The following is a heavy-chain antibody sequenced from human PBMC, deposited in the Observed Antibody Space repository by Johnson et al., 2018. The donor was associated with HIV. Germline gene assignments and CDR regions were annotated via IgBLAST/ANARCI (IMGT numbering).Heavy chain of an antibody. V-gene: IGHV3-30-3*01. CDR2: ISYDGSNK. CDR3: AREGGLTGAFDI. J-gene: IGHJ3*02. CDR1: EFTFSRFA. D-gene: IGHD3-16*01. Sequence: QVQLVESGGGVVRPGRSLRLSCAACEFTFSRFAMHWVRQAPGKGLEWVAVISYDGSNKYYADSVKGRFTISRDNSKNTLYLQMNSLRAEDTAVYYCAREGGLTGAFDIWGQGTMVTVSS.